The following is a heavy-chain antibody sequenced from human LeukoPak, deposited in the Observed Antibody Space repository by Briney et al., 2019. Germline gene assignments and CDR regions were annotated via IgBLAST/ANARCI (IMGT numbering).Heavy chain of an antibody. CDR3: ARGGTVLLFFGAFDI. CDR2: MNPNSGNT. D-gene: IGHD1-1*01. V-gene: IGHV1-8*02. CDR1: GYTFTSYG. Sequence: ASVKVSCKASGYTFTSYGISWVRQATGQGLEWMGWMNPNSGNTGYAQKFQGRVTMTRNTSISTAYMELSSLRSEDTAVYYCARGGTVLLFFGAFDIWGQGTMVAVSS. J-gene: IGHJ3*02.